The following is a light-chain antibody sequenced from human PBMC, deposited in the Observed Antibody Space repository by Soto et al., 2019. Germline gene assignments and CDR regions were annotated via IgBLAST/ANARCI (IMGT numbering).Light chain of an antibody. CDR1: QSVGSN. CDR3: QQYRSWPRT. Sequence: EVVMTQSPATLSVSPGERATLSCRASQSVGSNLAWYQQRPGQAPRLLIYGASTRATDMPGTFSGRGSGTEFTLTISSLRPEDFAVYYCQQYRSWPRTLGQGTKVDIK. V-gene: IGKV3-15*01. CDR2: GAS. J-gene: IGKJ1*01.